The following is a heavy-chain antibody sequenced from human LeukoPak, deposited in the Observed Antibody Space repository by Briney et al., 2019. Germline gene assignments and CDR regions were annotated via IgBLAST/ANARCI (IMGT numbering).Heavy chain of an antibody. V-gene: IGHV1-69*04. CDR3: ARGHLEYYDILTGFDY. CDR2: IIPILGIA. Sequence: SVKVSCKASGGTFSSYAISWVRQAPGQGLEWMGRIIPILGIANYAQKFQGRVTITADKSTSTAYMELSRLRSDDTAVYYCARGHLEYYDILTGFDYWGQGTLVTVSS. J-gene: IGHJ4*02. CDR1: GGTFSSYA. D-gene: IGHD3-9*01.